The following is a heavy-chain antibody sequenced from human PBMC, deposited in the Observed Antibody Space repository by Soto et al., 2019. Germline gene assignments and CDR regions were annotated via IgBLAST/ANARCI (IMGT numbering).Heavy chain of an antibody. CDR2: ISAYNGNT. J-gene: IGHJ4*01. V-gene: IGHV1-18*01. D-gene: IGHD3-22*01. CDR1: GYTFTTFG. CDR3: AREGSGYHDY. Sequence: VQLVQSGAEVKKPGASVRVSCKASGYTFTTFGISWVRQAPGKGLEWMGCISAYNGNTNYARKLQGIVTMTTDTSTSTAYMELRSLRSDDTAVYYCAREGSGYHDYWGQGTLVTVSS.